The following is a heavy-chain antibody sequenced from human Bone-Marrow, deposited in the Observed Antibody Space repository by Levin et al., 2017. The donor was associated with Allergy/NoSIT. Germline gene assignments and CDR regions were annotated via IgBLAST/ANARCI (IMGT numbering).Heavy chain of an antibody. Sequence: PGGSLRLSCAASGFTFSSYWMHWVRQVPGKGLVWVSRITHDGSNTVYADSVKGRFTISRDNAKNTLYLQMNSLKDEDTAVYYCAREGSSMKCYDMDYWGQGTLVTVSS. J-gene: IGHJ4*02. CDR3: AREGSSMKCYDMDY. CDR2: ITHDGSNT. V-gene: IGHV3-74*03. D-gene: IGHD2-2*01. CDR1: GFTFSSYW.